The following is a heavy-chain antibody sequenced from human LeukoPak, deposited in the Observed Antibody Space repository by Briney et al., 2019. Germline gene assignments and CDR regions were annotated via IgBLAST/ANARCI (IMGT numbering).Heavy chain of an antibody. D-gene: IGHD2-21*02. V-gene: IGHV3-49*03. J-gene: IGHJ4*02. CDR3: TLYCGGDCYSTLDYYFDY. Sequence: GGSLRLSCTASGFTFGDYAMSWFRQAPGKGLEWVGFIRSKAYGGTTEYAASVKGRFTISRDDSKSIAYLQMNSLKTEDTAVYYCTLYCGGDCYSTLDYYFDYWGQGTLVTVSS. CDR2: IRSKAYGGTT. CDR1: GFTFGDYA.